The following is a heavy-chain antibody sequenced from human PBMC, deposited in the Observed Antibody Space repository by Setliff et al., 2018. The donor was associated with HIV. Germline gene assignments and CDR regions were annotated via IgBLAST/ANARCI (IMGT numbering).Heavy chain of an antibody. CDR3: ARDSDLDYSSSARWYFDL. V-gene: IGHV4-59*01. J-gene: IGHJ2*01. Sequence: SETLSLTCTVSGGSISSYYWSWIRQHPGKGLEWIGYIYYSGSTNYNPSLKSRVTISVDTSKNQFSLKLNSVTAADTAVYYRARDSDLDYSSSARWYFDLWGRGTLVTVS. CDR2: IYYSGST. D-gene: IGHD6-6*01. CDR1: GGSISSYY.